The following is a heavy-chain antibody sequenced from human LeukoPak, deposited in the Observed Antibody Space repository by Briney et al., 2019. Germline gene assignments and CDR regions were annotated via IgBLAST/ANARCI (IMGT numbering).Heavy chain of an antibody. CDR3: ARHRGKGFDY. D-gene: IGHD3-10*01. Sequence: SETLSLTCTASGGSISSYYWSWIRQPPGKGLEWIGYIYYSGNTNYNPSLTSRITISVDTSKNQFSLILSSLTAADTAVYYCARHRGKGFDYWGQGILVTVSS. CDR2: IYYSGNT. CDR1: GGSISSYY. J-gene: IGHJ4*02. V-gene: IGHV4-59*08.